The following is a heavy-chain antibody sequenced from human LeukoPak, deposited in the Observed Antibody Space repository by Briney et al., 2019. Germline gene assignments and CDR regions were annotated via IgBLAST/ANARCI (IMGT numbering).Heavy chain of an antibody. Sequence: GGSLRLSCAASGFTFSSYGMHWVRQAPGEGLEWVAVISYDGSNKYFADSVKGRFTISRDNSKNTLYLQMNSLRAEDTAVYYCAKENQWLRHYEHWGQGTLVTVSS. CDR3: AKENQWLRHYEH. D-gene: IGHD5-12*01. V-gene: IGHV3-30*18. J-gene: IGHJ1*01. CDR1: GFTFSSYG. CDR2: ISYDGSNK.